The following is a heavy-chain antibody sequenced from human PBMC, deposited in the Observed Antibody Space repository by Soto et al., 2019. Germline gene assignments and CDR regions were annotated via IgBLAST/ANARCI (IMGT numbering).Heavy chain of an antibody. CDR3: TTDILGYCSGGSCYGKTY. Sequence: PGGSLRLSCAASGFTFSNAWMSWVRQAPGKGLEWVGRIKSKTDGGTTDYAAPVKGRFTISRDDSKNTLYLQMNSLKTEDTAVYYCTTDILGYCSGGSCYGKTYWGQGTLVTSPQ. V-gene: IGHV3-15*01. CDR1: GFTFSNAW. J-gene: IGHJ4*02. CDR2: IKSKTDGGTT. D-gene: IGHD2-15*01.